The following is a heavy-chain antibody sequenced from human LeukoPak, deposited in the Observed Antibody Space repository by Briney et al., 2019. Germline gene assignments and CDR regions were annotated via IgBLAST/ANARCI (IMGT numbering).Heavy chain of an antibody. CDR3: AKDGRFDYGDYVDG. V-gene: IGHV3-23*01. J-gene: IGHJ4*02. CDR1: GFTLSTYA. CDR2: ISGSGGST. D-gene: IGHD4-17*01. Sequence: QPGGSLRLSCAASGFTLSTYAMSWVRQAPGKGLEWVSAISGSGGSTYYADSVKGRFTISRDNSKNTLYLQMNSLRAEQDTAVYYCAKDGRFDYGDYVDGWGQGTLVTVSS.